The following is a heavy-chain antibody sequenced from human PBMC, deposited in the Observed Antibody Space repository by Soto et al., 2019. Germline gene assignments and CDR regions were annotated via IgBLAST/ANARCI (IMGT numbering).Heavy chain of an antibody. CDR3: AGTVLRGGWFDP. CDR2: MNPNSGNT. D-gene: IGHD3-16*01. CDR1: GYTFTSYD. J-gene: IGHJ5*02. Sequence: ASVKVSCKASGYTFTSYDINWVRQATGQGLEWMGWMNPNSGNTGYAQKFQGRVTMTRNTSISTAYMELSSLRSEDTAVYYCAGTVLRGGWFDPWGQGTLVTVSS. V-gene: IGHV1-8*01.